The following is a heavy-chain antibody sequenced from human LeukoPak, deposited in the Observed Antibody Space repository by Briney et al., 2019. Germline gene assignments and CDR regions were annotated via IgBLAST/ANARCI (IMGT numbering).Heavy chain of an antibody. D-gene: IGHD3-10*01. J-gene: IGHJ6*03. V-gene: IGHV3-23*01. CDR2: ISGSGGST. CDR1: GSTFSSYG. CDR3: AKEVLGYYYYYMDV. Sequence: GGSLRLSCAASGSTFSSYGMSWVRQAPGKGLEWVSAISGSGGSTYYADSVKGRFTISRDNSKNTLYLQMNSLRAEDTAVYYCAKEVLGYYYYYMDVWGKGTTVTISS.